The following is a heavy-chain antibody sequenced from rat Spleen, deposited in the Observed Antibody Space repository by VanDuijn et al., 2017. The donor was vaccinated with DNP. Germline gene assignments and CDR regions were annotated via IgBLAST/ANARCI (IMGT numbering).Heavy chain of an antibody. CDR3: ATGSSYGFAN. Sequence: EVQLVESGGGLVQPGNSLKLSCAASGFTFSDYNMAWVRQAPKKGLEWVASIGPNGDSAYYRDSVKGRFTVSRDNAKSTLYLQMDSLRSEDTATYYCATGSSYGFANWGQGTLVTVSS. V-gene: IGHV5S10*01. J-gene: IGHJ3*01. D-gene: IGHD1-2*01. CDR2: IGPNGDSA. CDR1: GFTFSDYN.